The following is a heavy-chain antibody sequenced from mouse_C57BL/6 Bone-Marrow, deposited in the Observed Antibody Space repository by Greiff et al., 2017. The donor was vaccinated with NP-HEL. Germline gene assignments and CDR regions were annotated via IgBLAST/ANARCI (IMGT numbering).Heavy chain of an antibody. D-gene: IGHD1-1*01. CDR3: ARERGITPFAY. CDR2: INPSTGGT. V-gene: IGHV1-42*01. J-gene: IGHJ3*01. Sequence: EVKLQQSGPELVKPGASVKISCKASGYSFTGYYMNWVKQSPEKSLEWIGEINPSTGGTTYNQKFKAKATLTVDKSSSTAYMQLKSLTSEDSAVYYCARERGITPFAYWGQGTLVTVSA. CDR1: GYSFTGYY.